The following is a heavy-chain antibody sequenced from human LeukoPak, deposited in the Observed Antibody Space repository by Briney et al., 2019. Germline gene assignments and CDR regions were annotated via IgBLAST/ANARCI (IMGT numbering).Heavy chain of an antibody. CDR3: ARVGCSPISCHTWFDP. CDR2: MNPANGNT. Sequence: ASVKVSCKASGYTFTSYDMHWVRQATGQGLEWMGWMNPANGNTVYARKLQGRVTITRDISISTAYMELSSLRSEDTAVYYCARVGCSPISCHTWFDPWGQGTLVTVSS. V-gene: IGHV1-8*03. CDR1: GYTFTSYD. J-gene: IGHJ5*02. D-gene: IGHD2-2*01.